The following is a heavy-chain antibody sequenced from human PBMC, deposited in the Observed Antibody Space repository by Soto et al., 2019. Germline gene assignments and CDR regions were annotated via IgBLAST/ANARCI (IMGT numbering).Heavy chain of an antibody. CDR2: ISAYSGNT. J-gene: IGHJ6*02. CDR1: GYTFTSYG. CDR3: AREPVRFLEWLGMDVYYYGMDV. Sequence: GASVKVSCKASGYTFTSYGISWVRQAPGQGLEWMGWISAYSGNTNYAQKLQGRVTMTTDTSTSTAYMELRSLRSDDTAVYYCAREPVRFLEWLGMDVYYYGMDVWGQGTTVTVSS. D-gene: IGHD3-3*01. V-gene: IGHV1-18*01.